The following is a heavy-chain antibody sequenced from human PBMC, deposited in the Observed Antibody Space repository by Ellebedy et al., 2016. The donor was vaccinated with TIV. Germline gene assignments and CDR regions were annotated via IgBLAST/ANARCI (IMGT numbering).Heavy chain of an antibody. D-gene: IGHD5-24*01. V-gene: IGHV3-48*03. J-gene: IGHJ4*02. CDR1: GFTFNNYN. CDR2: ISSDAITT. CDR3: ARDMGRWLQFLAY. Sequence: GESLKISCAASGFTFNNYNMIWVRQAPGKGLEWISYISSDAITTDYADSVKGRFPISRDNAKTSVYLQMNSLRAEDTSVYYCARDMGRWLQFLAYWGQGTLVTVSS.